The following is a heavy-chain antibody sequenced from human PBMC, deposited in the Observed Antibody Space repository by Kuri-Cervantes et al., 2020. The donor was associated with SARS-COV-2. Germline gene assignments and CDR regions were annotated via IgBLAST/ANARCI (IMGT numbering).Heavy chain of an antibody. V-gene: IGHV4-39*01. CDR2: IYYSGST. Sequence: SETLSLTCTVSGGSISSSSYYWGWIRQPPGKGLEWIGSIYYSGSTYYNPSLKSRVTISVDTSKNQFSLKLSSVTTADTAVYYCARRSGYDLDFDYWGQGTLVTVSS. CDR3: ARRSGYDLDFDY. CDR1: GGSISSSSYY. D-gene: IGHD5-12*01. J-gene: IGHJ4*02.